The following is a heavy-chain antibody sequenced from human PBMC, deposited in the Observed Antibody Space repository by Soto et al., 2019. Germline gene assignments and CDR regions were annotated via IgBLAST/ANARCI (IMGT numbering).Heavy chain of an antibody. D-gene: IGHD2-15*01. J-gene: IGHJ4*02. CDR1: GGCISGYY. Sequence: SETLSLTCTVSGGCISGYYWSWLRQPPGKGLEWIGYIYSIGSTNYNPSLRSRVTMSIDTSQEQFSLKLSSVTATDTAVYYCARHVNLPLAATGFDSWGRGTLVTVSS. CDR2: IYSIGST. V-gene: IGHV4-59*08. CDR3: ARHVNLPLAATGFDS.